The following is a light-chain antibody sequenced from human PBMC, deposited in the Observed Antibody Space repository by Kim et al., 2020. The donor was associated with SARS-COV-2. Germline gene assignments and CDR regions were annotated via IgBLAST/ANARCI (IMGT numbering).Light chain of an antibody. V-gene: IGKV1-12*01. J-gene: IGKJ4*01. CDR3: QQSNSFPVT. Sequence: ASVGDRVSITCRASQGSSSYLAWYQQKPGKAPKLLIYTATSLQSGVPSRFSGSGSGTDFTLTISSLQPEDYATYYCQQSNSFPVTFGGGTKVDIK. CDR1: QGSSSY. CDR2: TAT.